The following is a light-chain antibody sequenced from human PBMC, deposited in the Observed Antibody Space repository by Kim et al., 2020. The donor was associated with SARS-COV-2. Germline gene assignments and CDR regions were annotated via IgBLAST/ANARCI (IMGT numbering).Light chain of an antibody. V-gene: IGKV1-8*01. CDR1: QGISIY. Sequence: ASKGDRVNITCRASQGISIYLAWYQQKPGKAPKLLIYAASTLQSGVPSRFSGSGSGTDFTLTISCLQSEDFATYYCQQYYSYPSTFGQGTRLEIK. J-gene: IGKJ5*01. CDR2: AAS. CDR3: QQYYSYPST.